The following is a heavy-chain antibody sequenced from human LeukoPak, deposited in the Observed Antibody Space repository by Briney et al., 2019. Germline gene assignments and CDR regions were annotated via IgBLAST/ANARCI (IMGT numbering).Heavy chain of an antibody. CDR1: GFTFSSYA. CDR2: ISGSGGST. D-gene: IGHD1-14*01. V-gene: IGHV3-23*01. J-gene: IGHJ5*02. Sequence: LPGGSLRLSCAASGFTFSSYAMSWVRQGPGKGLEWVSAISGSGGSTYYADSVKGRFTISRDNSKNTLYLQMNSLRAEDTAVYYCAKDYNGRTTTNWFDPWGQGTLVTVSS. CDR3: AKDYNGRTTTNWFDP.